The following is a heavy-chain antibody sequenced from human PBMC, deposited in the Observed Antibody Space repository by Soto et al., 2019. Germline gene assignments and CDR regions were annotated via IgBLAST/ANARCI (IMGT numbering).Heavy chain of an antibody. J-gene: IGHJ4*02. CDR3: AKAGYCSGGNCYSVPFDC. D-gene: IGHD2-15*01. Sequence: PGGSLRLSCAASGFTFSSYAMSWVRQAPGKGLEWVSAISGSGGSTYYADSVKGRFTISRDNSKNTLYLQMNSLRVEDTAVYYYAKAGYCSGGNCYSVPFDCWGQGTLVTVSS. V-gene: IGHV3-23*01. CDR1: GFTFSSYA. CDR2: ISGSGGST.